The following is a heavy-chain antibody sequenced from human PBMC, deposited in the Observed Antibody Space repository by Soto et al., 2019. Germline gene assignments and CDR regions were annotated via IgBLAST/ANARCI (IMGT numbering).Heavy chain of an antibody. CDR3: ATLTTADFDYYHYYGLDV. J-gene: IGHJ6*02. CDR1: GYTLTELS. D-gene: IGHD4-17*01. Sequence: ASVKVSCKVSGYTLTELSMHWVRQAPGKGLEWMGGFDPEDGETIYAQKFQGRVTMTEDTSTDTAYMELSSLRSDDTAVYYCATLTTADFDYYHYYGLDVWGQGTTVTVSS. V-gene: IGHV1-24*01. CDR2: FDPEDGET.